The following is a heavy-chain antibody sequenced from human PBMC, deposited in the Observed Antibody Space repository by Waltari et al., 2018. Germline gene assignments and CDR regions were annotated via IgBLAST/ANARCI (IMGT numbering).Heavy chain of an antibody. CDR1: GFTVSSNY. CDR2: IYSGGST. Sequence: EVQLVESGGGLIQPGGSLRLSCAASGFTVSSNYMSWVRQAPGKGLEWVSVIYSGGSTYYADSVKGRFTISRDNSKNTLYLQMNSLRAEDTAVYYCASSKPFPKYYFDYWGQGTLVTVSS. J-gene: IGHJ4*02. V-gene: IGHV3-53*01. D-gene: IGHD2-21*01. CDR3: ASSKPFPKYYFDY.